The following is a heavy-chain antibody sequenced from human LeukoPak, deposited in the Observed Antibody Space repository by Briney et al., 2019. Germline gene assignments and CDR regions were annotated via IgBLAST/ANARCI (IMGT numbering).Heavy chain of an antibody. J-gene: IGHJ4*02. CDR1: GFTVSSNY. D-gene: IGHD5-18*01. Sequence: GGSLRLSCAASGFTVSSNYTSWVRQAPGKGLEWVANIKKDGSEKYYVDSVKGRFTISRDNAKTSLYLQMNSLRAEDTAVYYCARDLSGVTGYTYGRGIDYWGQGTLVTVSS. V-gene: IGHV3-7*01. CDR2: IKKDGSEK. CDR3: ARDLSGVTGYTYGRGIDY.